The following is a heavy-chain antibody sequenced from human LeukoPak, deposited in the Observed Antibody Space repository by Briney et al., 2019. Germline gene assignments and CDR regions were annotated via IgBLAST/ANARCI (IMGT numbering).Heavy chain of an antibody. D-gene: IGHD2-15*01. CDR2: IYYSGST. V-gene: IGHV4-38-2*02. J-gene: IGHJ5*02. CDR1: GYSISSGYY. Sequence: SETLSLTCTVSGYSISSGYYWGWIRQPPGKGLEWIGSIYYSGSTYYNPSLKSRVTISVDTSKNQFSLKLSSVTAADTAVYYCARDPRVGYCSGGSCYGYNWFDPWGQGTLVTVSS. CDR3: ARDPRVGYCSGGSCYGYNWFDP.